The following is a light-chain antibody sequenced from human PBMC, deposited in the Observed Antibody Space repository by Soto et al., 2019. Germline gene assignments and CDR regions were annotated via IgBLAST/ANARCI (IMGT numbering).Light chain of an antibody. CDR1: QSLLHITGETF. V-gene: IGKV2D-29*02. J-gene: IGKJ5*01. Sequence: DVVMTQTPLSLSVAPGQPASISCKSSQSLLHITGETFLFWYLQKPGQSPQLLIYEVSTRVSGVPDRFSGGGSGTDFTLEISRVETDDVSIYYCMQSTQLPPTFGQGTRLGIE. CDR2: EVS. CDR3: MQSTQLPPT.